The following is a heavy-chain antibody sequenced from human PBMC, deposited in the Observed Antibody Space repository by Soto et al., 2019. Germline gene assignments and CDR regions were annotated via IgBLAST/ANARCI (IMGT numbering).Heavy chain of an antibody. V-gene: IGHV3-23*01. CDR3: TRSRRSILMVYGFGGMDV. Sequence: PGGSLRLSCAASGFTVGSHAMGWVRQAPRKXLEWVSSISGSGDGTYYGDSVKGRFTISRDSSSSTLYLQMDNLRGEDTAVYFCTRSRRSILMVYGFGGMDVWGQGTTVTVSS. J-gene: IGHJ6*02. D-gene: IGHD2-8*01. CDR2: ISGSGDGT. CDR1: GFTVGSHA.